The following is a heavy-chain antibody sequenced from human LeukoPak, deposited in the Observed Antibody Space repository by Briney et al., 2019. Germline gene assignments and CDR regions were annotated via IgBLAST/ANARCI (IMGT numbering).Heavy chain of an antibody. J-gene: IGHJ1*01. CDR2: ISGDNGNA. D-gene: IGHD6-13*01. Sequence: ASVKVSCKASGYKFTSYSITWVRQAPGQGLERMGRISGDNGNAKYAQKVQDRVTMTTDTSTSTAYMELRSLRSDDSAVYYCAKGIAATGLEHWGQGTLVTVSS. V-gene: IGHV1-18*01. CDR3: AKGIAATGLEH. CDR1: GYKFTSYS.